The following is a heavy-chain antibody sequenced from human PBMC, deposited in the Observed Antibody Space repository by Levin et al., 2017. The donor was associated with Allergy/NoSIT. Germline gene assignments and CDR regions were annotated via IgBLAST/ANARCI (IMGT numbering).Heavy chain of an antibody. CDR1: GGSISSGDYY. Sequence: SQTLSLTCTVSGGSISSGDYYWSWIRQPPGKGLEWIGYIYYSGSTHYNPSLKSRVTISLDTPKSQFSLKVTSVTGADTAVYYCAGALLVYSYGMDVWGLGTTVTVSS. J-gene: IGHJ6*02. CDR2: IYYSGST. D-gene: IGHD3-10*01. CDR3: AGALLVYSYGMDV. V-gene: IGHV4-30-4*01.